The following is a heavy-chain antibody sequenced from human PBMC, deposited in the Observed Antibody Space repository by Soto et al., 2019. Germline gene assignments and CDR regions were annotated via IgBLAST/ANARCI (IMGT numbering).Heavy chain of an antibody. CDR1: GFSLNTRGVG. CDR3: AHRRGDRLTGHYYFDC. V-gene: IGHV2-5*02. CDR2: ISWDGEK. Sequence: QITLKESGPTLVKPTQTLTLTCTFSGFSLNTRGVGVGWIRQPPGKALEWLALISWDGEKRYRPSLKSRLTITKDTSENPVVLTMTNMDPVDTATYYCAHRRGDRLTGHYYFDCWGQGTLVTVSS. J-gene: IGHJ4*02. D-gene: IGHD3-9*01.